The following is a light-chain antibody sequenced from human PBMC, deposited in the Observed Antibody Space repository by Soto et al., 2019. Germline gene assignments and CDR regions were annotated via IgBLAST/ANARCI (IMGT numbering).Light chain of an antibody. V-gene: IGKV3-20*01. Sequence: DIVMTQSPATLSVASGERVTFSCRASQSVSSNLAWYQQKPGQAPRLLIYGASSRATGIPDRFSGSGSGTDFTLTISRLEPEDFAVYYCQQYGSSPAITFGQGTRLEIK. CDR2: GAS. CDR3: QQYGSSPAIT. J-gene: IGKJ5*01. CDR1: QSVSSN.